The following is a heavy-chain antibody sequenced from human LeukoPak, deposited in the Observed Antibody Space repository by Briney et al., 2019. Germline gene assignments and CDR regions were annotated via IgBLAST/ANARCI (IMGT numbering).Heavy chain of an antibody. CDR3: AAYSSSSTVDFDY. Sequence: EASVKVSCKASGGTFSSYAISWVRQAPGQGLEWMGGIIPIFGTANYAQKFQGRVTITADESTSTAYMELSSLRSEDTAVYYCAAYSSSSTVDFDYWGQGTLVTVSS. CDR2: IIPIFGTA. V-gene: IGHV1-69*13. CDR1: GGTFSSYA. D-gene: IGHD6-6*01. J-gene: IGHJ4*02.